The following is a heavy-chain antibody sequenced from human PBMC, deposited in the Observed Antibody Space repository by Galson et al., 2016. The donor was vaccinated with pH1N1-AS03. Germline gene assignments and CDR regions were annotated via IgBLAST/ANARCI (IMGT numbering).Heavy chain of an antibody. D-gene: IGHD5-18*01. Sequence: SLRLSCAAFGFTFRIHEMNWVRQAPGKGLEWVSSISGADLSTYYADSVKGRFTVSRDNSKDTLYLQMNGLRAEDTAIYYCANPRASGTTMVTRLDYWGQGILVTVSS. CDR3: ANPRASGTTMVTRLDY. J-gene: IGHJ4*02. V-gene: IGHV3-23*01. CDR1: GFTFRIHE. CDR2: ISGADLST.